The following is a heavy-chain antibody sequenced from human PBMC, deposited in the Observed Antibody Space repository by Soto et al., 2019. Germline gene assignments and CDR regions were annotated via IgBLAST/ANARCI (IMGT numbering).Heavy chain of an antibody. CDR3: AVASLSLGLGAFDV. Sequence: GESLKISCEGSGYRFTNYWIGWVRQMPGKGLEWMAIIYPGDSDTRYSPSFQGQVTISADKSVSTAYLQWSSLKASDTAMYYCAVASLSLGLGAFDVWGHGTMVTVSS. CDR2: IYPGDSDT. J-gene: IGHJ3*01. V-gene: IGHV5-51*01. CDR1: GYRFTNYW. D-gene: IGHD3-16*01.